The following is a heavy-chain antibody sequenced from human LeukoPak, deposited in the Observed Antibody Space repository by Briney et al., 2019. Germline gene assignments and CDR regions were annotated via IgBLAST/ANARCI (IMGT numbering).Heavy chain of an antibody. D-gene: IGHD3-22*01. V-gene: IGHV1-69*06. CDR2: IIPIFGTA. CDR3: AREYYYDSSGYFPFDY. CDR1: GGTFSSYA. Sequence: ASVKASCKASGGTFSSYAISWVRQAPGQGLEWMGRIIPIFGTANYAQKFQGRVTITADKSTSTAYMELSSLRSEDTAVYYCAREYYYDSSGYFPFDYWGQGTLVTVSS. J-gene: IGHJ4*02.